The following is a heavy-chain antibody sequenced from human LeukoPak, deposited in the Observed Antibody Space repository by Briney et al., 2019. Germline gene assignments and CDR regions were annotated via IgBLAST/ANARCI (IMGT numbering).Heavy chain of an antibody. CDR2: ISSSSSYI. V-gene: IGHV3-21*01. Sequence: GGSLRLSCAASGFTFSSYSMNWVRQAPGKGLEWVSSISSSSSYIYYADSVKGRFTISRDNAKNSLYLQMNSLRAEDTAVYYCARGSLSGCDKPRPLDYWGQGTLVTVSS. CDR1: GFTFSSYS. CDR3: ARGSLSGCDKPRPLDY. J-gene: IGHJ4*02. D-gene: IGHD6-19*01.